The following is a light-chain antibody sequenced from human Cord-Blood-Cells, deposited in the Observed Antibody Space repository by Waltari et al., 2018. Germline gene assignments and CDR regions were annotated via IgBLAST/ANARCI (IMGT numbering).Light chain of an antibody. CDR3: SSYAGSNNYV. CDR2: EVS. Sequence: QSALTQPPSASGSPGQSVTISCTGTSSDVGGYNSVSWYHQHPGKAPKLMIYEVSKRPSGVPDRFSGSKSGNTASLTVSGLQAEDEADYYCSSYAGSNNYVCGTGTKVTVL. J-gene: IGLJ1*01. V-gene: IGLV2-8*01. CDR1: SSDVGGYNS.